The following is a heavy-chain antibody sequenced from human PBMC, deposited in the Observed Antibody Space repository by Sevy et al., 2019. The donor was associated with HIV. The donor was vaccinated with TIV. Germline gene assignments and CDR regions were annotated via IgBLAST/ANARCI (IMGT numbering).Heavy chain of an antibody. V-gene: IGHV3-30*04. CDR2: ISYDGSNK. J-gene: IGHJ6*02. CDR1: GFTFSSYA. Sequence: GGSLRLSCAASGFTFSSYAMHWVRQAPGKGLEWVAVISYDGSNKYYADSVKGRFTISRDNSKNTLYLQMNSLRAEDTAVYYCARDDNYYYGMDVWGQGTMVTVSS. D-gene: IGHD3-22*01. CDR3: ARDDNYYYGMDV.